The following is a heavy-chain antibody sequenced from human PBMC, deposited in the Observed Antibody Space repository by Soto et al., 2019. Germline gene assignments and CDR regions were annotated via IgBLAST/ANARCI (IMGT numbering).Heavy chain of an antibody. CDR1: GFPFALHA. J-gene: IGHJ5*02. D-gene: IGHD6-6*01. CDR3: AKDLGSSSPNWFDP. Sequence: GGSLRRSCAASGFPFALHAMNGVRQAPGKGLQWVSTITDSGGRTYYADSVKGRFTISRDNSKNTLSLQMNNLRAEDTAIYYCAKDLGSSSPNWFDPWGPGTLVTVPQ. V-gene: IGHV3-23*01. CDR2: ITDSGGRT.